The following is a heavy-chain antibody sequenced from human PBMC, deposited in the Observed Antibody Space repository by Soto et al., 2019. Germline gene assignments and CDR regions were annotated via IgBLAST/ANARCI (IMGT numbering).Heavy chain of an antibody. CDR2: IWYDGSNK. D-gene: IGHD6-13*01. Sequence: GGSLRLSCAASGFTFSSYGMHWVRQAPGKGLEWVAVIWYDGSNKYYADSVKGRFTISRDNSKNTLYLQMKSLRAEDTAVYYCARAGQQLYYYYGMDVWGQGTTVTVSS. J-gene: IGHJ6*02. CDR3: ARAGQQLYYYYGMDV. V-gene: IGHV3-33*01. CDR1: GFTFSSYG.